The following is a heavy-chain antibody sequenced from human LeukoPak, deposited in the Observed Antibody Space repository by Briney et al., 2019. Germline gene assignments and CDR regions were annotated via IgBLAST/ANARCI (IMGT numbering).Heavy chain of an antibody. CDR2: ISISSSYI. J-gene: IGHJ6*03. CDR3: AKLPGVVIIESYYYYYMDV. D-gene: IGHD3-3*01. V-gene: IGHV3-21*04. CDR1: GFTFRSYS. Sequence: PGGSLRLSCAASGFTFRSYSMNWVRQAPGKGREGGSSISISSSYIYYADSVKGRFPISRDNAKNSMYLQMNSLRAEDTAVYYCAKLPGVVIIESYYYYYMDVWGKGTTVTVSS.